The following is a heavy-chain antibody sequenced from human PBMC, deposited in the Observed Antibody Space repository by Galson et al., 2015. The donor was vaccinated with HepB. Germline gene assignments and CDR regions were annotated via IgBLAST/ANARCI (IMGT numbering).Heavy chain of an antibody. D-gene: IGHD2-2*02. CDR3: ARDGPTLYCSSTSCYTSDYYYYYMDV. CDR1: GFTFSSYA. J-gene: IGHJ6*03. V-gene: IGHV3-30-3*01. Sequence: SLRLSCAASGFTFSSYAMHWVRQAPGKGLEWVAVISYDGSNKYYADSVKGRFTISRDNSKNTLYLQMNSLRAEDTAVYYCARDGPTLYCSSTSCYTSDYYYYYMDVWGKGTTVTVSS. CDR2: ISYDGSNK.